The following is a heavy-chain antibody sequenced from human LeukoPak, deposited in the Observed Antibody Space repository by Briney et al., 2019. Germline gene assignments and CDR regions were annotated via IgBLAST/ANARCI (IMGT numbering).Heavy chain of an antibody. CDR2: IYYSGST. Sequence: PSETLSLTCTVSGGSISSSSYYWGWIRQPPGKGLEWIGGIYYSGSTYYNPSLKSRVTISVDTSKNQFSLKLSSVTAADTAVYYCAGQDINCSGGSCYDRSFDYWGQGTLVTVSS. V-gene: IGHV4-39*01. CDR3: AGQDINCSGGSCYDRSFDY. D-gene: IGHD2-15*01. J-gene: IGHJ4*02. CDR1: GGSISSSSYY.